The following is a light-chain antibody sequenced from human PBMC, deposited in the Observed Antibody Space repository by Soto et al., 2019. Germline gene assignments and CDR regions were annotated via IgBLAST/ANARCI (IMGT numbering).Light chain of an antibody. Sequence: QSVLTQPPSASGTPGQRVTISCSRSSSNIGSNYVFWYQQLPGTAPKLLIYRDNQRPSGVPDRFSGSKSDTSASLAISGLRSEDEADYYCVAWDDSLSAWVFGGGTKLTVL. CDR3: VAWDDSLSAWV. CDR1: SSNIGSNY. V-gene: IGLV1-47*01. CDR2: RDN. J-gene: IGLJ3*02.